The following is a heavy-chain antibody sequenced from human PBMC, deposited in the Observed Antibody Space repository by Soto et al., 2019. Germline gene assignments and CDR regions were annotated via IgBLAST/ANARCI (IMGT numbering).Heavy chain of an antibody. Sequence: SETLSLTCTVSGGSISSVDHFWGWIRQSPGQGLEWIGSIYYSGSTNYNPSLKSRVTMSVDTSKNQFSLKLTSVNAADTAVYYCTRGGDAYKNGHWGQGTLVTVSS. CDR3: TRGGDAYKNGH. CDR1: GGSISSVDHF. J-gene: IGHJ4*02. V-gene: IGHV4-39*07. CDR2: IYYSGST. D-gene: IGHD2-21*01.